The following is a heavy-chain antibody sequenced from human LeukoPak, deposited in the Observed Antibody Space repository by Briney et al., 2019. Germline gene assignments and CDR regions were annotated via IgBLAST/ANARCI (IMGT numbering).Heavy chain of an antibody. CDR1: GFTFSSYG. J-gene: IGHJ4*02. CDR2: ISGDSSTI. V-gene: IGHV3-48*04. D-gene: IGHD1-1*01. Sequence: GGSLRLSCAASGFTFSSYGMNWVRQAPGKGLEWVSYISGDSSTIYYADSVRGRFTISRDNAKNSLYLQMNSLRAEDTAVYYCARSTGTTNYFDYWGQGTLVTVSS. CDR3: ARSTGTTNYFDY.